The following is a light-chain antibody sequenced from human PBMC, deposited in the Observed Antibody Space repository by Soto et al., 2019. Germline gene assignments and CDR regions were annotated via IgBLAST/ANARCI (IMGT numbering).Light chain of an antibody. CDR3: SSYSSSSALLV. V-gene: IGLV2-14*01. CDR1: SGDVGAYSF. J-gene: IGLJ1*01. CDR2: EVD. Sequence: QSALTQPASVSGSPGQSITISCTGTSGDVGAYSFVSWYQQRPGRAPKLMIYEVDNRPSGVSNRFSGSKSGNTASLTISGLQTEDEADYYCSSYSSSSALLVFGTGTKLTVL.